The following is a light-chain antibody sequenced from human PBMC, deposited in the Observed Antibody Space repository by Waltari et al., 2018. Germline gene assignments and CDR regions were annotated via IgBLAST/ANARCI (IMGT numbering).Light chain of an antibody. CDR3: CSYAGAYTFV. J-gene: IGLJ3*02. CDR2: DVV. CDR1: ITDSGVDDY. V-gene: IGLV2-11*01. Sequence: QSALTPPHSVSASPGPSVPIPCPGSITDSGVDDYVAWYQQLPGKAPKLILYDVVKRPSGVPSRFSGSKYGTTASLTISGLQTDDEATYYCCSYAGAYTFVFGGGTKLTVL.